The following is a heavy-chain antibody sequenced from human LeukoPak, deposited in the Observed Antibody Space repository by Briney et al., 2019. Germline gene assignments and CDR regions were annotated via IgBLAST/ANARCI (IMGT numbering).Heavy chain of an antibody. CDR1: GYTFTSYY. V-gene: IGHV1-46*01. J-gene: IGHJ3*02. D-gene: IGHD6-19*01. CDR3: ARDNAGSSGWPPDAFDI. CDR2: INPSGGST. Sequence: ASVKVSCKASGYTFTSYYMHWVRQAPGQGLEWMGIINPSGGSTSYAQKFQGRVTMTRDTSTSTVYMELSSLRSEDTAVYYCARDNAGSSGWPPDAFDIWGQGTMVTVSS.